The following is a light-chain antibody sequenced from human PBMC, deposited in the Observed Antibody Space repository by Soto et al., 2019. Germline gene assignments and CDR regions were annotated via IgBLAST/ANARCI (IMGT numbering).Light chain of an antibody. J-gene: IGKJ1*01. CDR3: QQRSNWPRT. CDR2: DAS. Sequence: EIVLAQSPGTLSLSPGEGATLSCRASQSVSSNYVAWYQQKPGQAPRLLIYDASNRATGIPARFSGSGSGTDFTLTISSLEPEDFAVYYCQQRSNWPRTFGQGTKVDIK. CDR1: QSVSSN. V-gene: IGKV3-11*01.